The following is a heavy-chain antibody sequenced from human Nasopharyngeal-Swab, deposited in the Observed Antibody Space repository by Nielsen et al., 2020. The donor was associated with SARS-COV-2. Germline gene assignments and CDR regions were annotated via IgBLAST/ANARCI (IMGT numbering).Heavy chain of an antibody. CDR1: GFTFSSND. V-gene: IGHV3-13*01. D-gene: IGHD2-2*01. J-gene: IGHJ6*03. Sequence: GESLKISCAASGFTFSSNDMHWVRLPRGKGLEWVSAIGAAGGTYYPDSVKGRFTISRENAKNSLYLQMNSLRAADTAIYYCVKGMPQSGGMDVWGKGTTVSVSS. CDR3: VKGMPQSGGMDV. CDR2: IGAAGGT.